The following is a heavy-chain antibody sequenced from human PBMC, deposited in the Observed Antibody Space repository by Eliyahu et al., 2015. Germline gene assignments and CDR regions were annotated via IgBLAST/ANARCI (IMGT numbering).Heavy chain of an antibody. Sequence: QVQLVESGGGVVQPGRSLXLSCAASGFTFSSXGXHWVRQAPGKGLEWVAVISYDGSNKYYADSVKGRFTISRDNSKNTLYLQMNSLRAEDTAVYYCAKYYDILTGYSPSYYGMDVWGQGTTVTVSS. CDR1: GFTFSSXG. CDR3: AKYYDILTGYSPSYYGMDV. D-gene: IGHD3-9*01. J-gene: IGHJ6*02. CDR2: ISYDGSNK. V-gene: IGHV3-30*18.